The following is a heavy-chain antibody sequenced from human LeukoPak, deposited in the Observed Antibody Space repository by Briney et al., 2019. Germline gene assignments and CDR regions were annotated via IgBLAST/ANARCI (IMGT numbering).Heavy chain of an antibody. Sequence: GGSLRLSCAASGFTFSSYWMHWVRQAPGKGLVWVSRINSDGSSTSYADSVKGRFTISRDNAKNTLYLQMNSLRAEDTAVYYCARVGFSGSLPPTYYYGMDVWGQGTTVTVS. CDR3: ARVGFSGSLPPTYYYGMDV. CDR1: GFTFSSYW. V-gene: IGHV3-74*01. CDR2: INSDGSST. J-gene: IGHJ6*02. D-gene: IGHD3-10*01.